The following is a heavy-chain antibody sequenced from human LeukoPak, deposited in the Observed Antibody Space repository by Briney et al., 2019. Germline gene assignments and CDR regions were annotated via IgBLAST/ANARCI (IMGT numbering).Heavy chain of an antibody. CDR2: IWYDGSNK. V-gene: IGHV3-33*01. CDR1: GFTFSSYG. CDR3: ARDSWGRDGYNSYYFDY. J-gene: IGHJ4*02. Sequence: GGSLRLSCAASGFTFSSYGMHWVRQAPGKGLEWVAVIWYDGSNKYYADSVKGRFTISRDNSKNTLYLQMNSLRAEDTAVYYCARDSWGRDGYNSYYFDYWGQGILVTVSS. D-gene: IGHD5-24*01.